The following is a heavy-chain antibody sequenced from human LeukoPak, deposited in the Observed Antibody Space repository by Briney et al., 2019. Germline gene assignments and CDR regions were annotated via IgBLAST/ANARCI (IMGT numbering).Heavy chain of an antibody. CDR2: IYYSGST. CDR1: GGSISSGDYY. V-gene: IGHV4-30-4*08. D-gene: IGHD5-12*01. CDR3: ATLRVATPYYFDY. J-gene: IGHJ4*02. Sequence: LQTLSLTXTVSGGSISSGDYYWSWIRQPPGKGLEWIGHIYYSGSTYYNPSLKSRVTISVDTSKNQFSLKLSSVTAADTAVYYCATLRVATPYYFDYWGQGTLVTVSS.